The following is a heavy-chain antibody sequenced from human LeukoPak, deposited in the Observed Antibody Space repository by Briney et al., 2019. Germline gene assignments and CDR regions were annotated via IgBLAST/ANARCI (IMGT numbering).Heavy chain of an antibody. CDR2: IHYTGST. CDR1: GVSITNDY. D-gene: IGHD2/OR15-2a*01. CDR3: ARQNTFTI. Sequence: SETLSLTCTFSGVSITNDYWNWARQPPGKGLEWIGYIHYTGSTSYNPSLKSRVTISVDTSKSHFFLKLSSVTAADTAVYYCARQNTFTIWGQGTVVTVSS. V-gene: IGHV4-59*08. J-gene: IGHJ3*02.